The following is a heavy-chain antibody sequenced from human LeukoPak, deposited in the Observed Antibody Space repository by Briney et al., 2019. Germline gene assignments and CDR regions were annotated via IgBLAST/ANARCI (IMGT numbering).Heavy chain of an antibody. D-gene: IGHD2-15*01. CDR1: GGSISGYY. Sequence: SETLSLTCIVFGGSISGYYWSWIRQPAGKGLECIGHMDTSGHTNYNSSLMSRVTMSVDTSKNQFSLRLTSVTAADTAVYYCARHWSHSVAQFGRSFWFDPWGQGTLVTVSS. J-gene: IGHJ5*02. V-gene: IGHV4-4*07. CDR3: ARHWSHSVAQFGRSFWFDP. CDR2: MDTSGHT.